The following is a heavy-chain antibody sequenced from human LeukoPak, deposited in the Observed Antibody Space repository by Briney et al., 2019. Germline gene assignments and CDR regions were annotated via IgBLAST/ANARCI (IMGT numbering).Heavy chain of an antibody. CDR3: ARIPQYYDILTGYFY. J-gene: IGHJ4*02. D-gene: IGHD3-9*01. CDR1: GFTFSSYE. Sequence: PGGSLRLSCAASGFTFSSYEMNWVRQAPGKGLEWVSYISSSGSTIYYADSVKGRLTISRDNAKNSLYLQMNSLKAEDTAVYYCARIPQYYDILTGYFYWGQGTLVTVSS. V-gene: IGHV3-48*03. CDR2: ISSSGSTI.